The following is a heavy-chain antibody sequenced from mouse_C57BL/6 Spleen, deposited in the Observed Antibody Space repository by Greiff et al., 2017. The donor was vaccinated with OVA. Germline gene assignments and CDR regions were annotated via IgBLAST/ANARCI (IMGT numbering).Heavy chain of an antibody. J-gene: IGHJ3*01. D-gene: IGHD1-1*01. V-gene: IGHV1-42*01. Sequence: EVQLQQSGPELVKPGASVKISCKASGYSFTGYYMNWVKQSPEKSLEWIGEINPSTGGTTYNQKFKAKATLTVDKSSSTAYMQLKSLTSEDSAVYYCAAYGSSCSAYWGQGTLVTVSA. CDR3: AAYGSSCSAY. CDR2: INPSTGGT. CDR1: GYSFTGYY.